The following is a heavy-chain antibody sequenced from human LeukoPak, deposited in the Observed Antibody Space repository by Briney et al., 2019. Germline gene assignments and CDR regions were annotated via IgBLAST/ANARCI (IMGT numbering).Heavy chain of an antibody. CDR2: IKQDGSEK. D-gene: IGHD3-10*01. J-gene: IGHJ5*02. CDR3: ARGLATGCDWFDP. V-gene: IGHV3-7*01. CDR1: GFTFSSYW. Sequence: GGSLRLSCAAPGFTFSSYWMSWVRQAPGKGLEWVANIKQDGSEKYYVDSVKGRFTISRDNAKNSLYLQMNNLRAEDTAVYYCARGLATGCDWFDPWGQGTLVTVSS.